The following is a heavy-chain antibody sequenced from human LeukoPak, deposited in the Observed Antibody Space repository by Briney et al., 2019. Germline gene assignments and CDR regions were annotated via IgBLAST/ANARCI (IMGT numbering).Heavy chain of an antibody. CDR1: GFTFSSYA. D-gene: IGHD4-11*01. CDR3: AKGDYSNYEGYFDY. J-gene: IGHJ4*02. V-gene: IGHV3-23*01. CDR2: ISGSGGST. Sequence: PGGSLRLSCAASGFTFSSYAMSWVRQAPGKGPEWVSAISGSGGSTYYADSVKGRFTISRDNSKNTLYLQMNSLRAEDTAVYYCAKGDYSNYEGYFDYWGQGTLVTVSS.